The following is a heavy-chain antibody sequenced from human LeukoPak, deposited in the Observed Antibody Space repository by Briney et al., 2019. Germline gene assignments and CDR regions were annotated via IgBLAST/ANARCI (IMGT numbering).Heavy chain of an antibody. V-gene: IGHV1-18*01. D-gene: IGHD4-11*01. Sequence: ASVKVSCKASGYTFTSYGISGVRQAPGQGLEWMGWISAYNGNTNYAQKLQGRVTMTTDTSTSTAYMELRSLRSGDTAVYYCARDDGTVTTADGFDYWGQGTLVTVSS. CDR1: GYTFTSYG. CDR2: ISAYNGNT. J-gene: IGHJ4*02. CDR3: ARDDGTVTTADGFDY.